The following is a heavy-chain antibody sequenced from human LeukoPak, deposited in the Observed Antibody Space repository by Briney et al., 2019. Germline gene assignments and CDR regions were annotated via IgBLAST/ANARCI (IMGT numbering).Heavy chain of an antibody. V-gene: IGHV3-30*03. CDR2: ISYDGTSK. CDR3: ARLGSGGWYGDY. D-gene: IGHD6-19*01. CDR1: GFTFSNYA. J-gene: IGHJ4*02. Sequence: PGRSLRLSCAASGFTFSNYAMHWVRQATGRGLEWVAVISYDGTSKYYADSVKGRFTISRDNSKNTLYLQMNSLRAEDTAVYYCARLGSGGWYGDYWGQGALVTVSS.